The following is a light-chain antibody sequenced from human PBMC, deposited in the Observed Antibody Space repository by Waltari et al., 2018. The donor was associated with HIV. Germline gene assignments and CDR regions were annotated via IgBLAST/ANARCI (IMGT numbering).Light chain of an antibody. CDR2: DTE. V-gene: IGLV7-46*01. CDR1: TGSVSRNHS. J-gene: IGLJ3*02. CDR3: LLSYSGVRV. Sequence: QVVVTQEPSLSVSPGGTVTVTCSSVTGSVSRNHSAHWIQLKPSQPPRTLIYDTEKRHPWTAGRFAGSLIGGIAALLLAGALPEDEADYYCLLSYSGVRVFGGGTKLTV.